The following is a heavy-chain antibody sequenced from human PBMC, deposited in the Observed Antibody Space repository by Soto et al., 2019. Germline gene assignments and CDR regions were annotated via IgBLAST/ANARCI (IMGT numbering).Heavy chain of an antibody. CDR3: VRMVYHTDIDY. Sequence: PSATLSLTCTVSGVSIRSSSYYWGWIRQPPGKGLEWIGSIYYSGSTNYNPSLKSRVTISVDTSKNQFSLKLTSVTATDTAAYYCVRMVYHTDIDYWGPGTPVTVSS. CDR1: GVSIRSSSYY. D-gene: IGHD2-8*01. J-gene: IGHJ4*02. V-gene: IGHV4-39*01. CDR2: IYYSGST.